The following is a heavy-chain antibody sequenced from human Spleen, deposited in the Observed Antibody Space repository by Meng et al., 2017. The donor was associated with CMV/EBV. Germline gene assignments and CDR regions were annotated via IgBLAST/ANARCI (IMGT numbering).Heavy chain of an antibody. Sequence: ASVKVSCKASGYTFTSYYMHWVRQAPGQGLEWMGWMNPNSGNTGYAQKFQGRVTITRNTSISTAYMELSSLRSEDTAVYYCARGGVKQDEYSSNWYYFDYWGQGTLVTVSS. CDR3: ARGGVKQDEYSSNWYYFDY. CDR2: MNPNSGNT. CDR1: GYTFTSYY. V-gene: IGHV1-8*03. J-gene: IGHJ4*02. D-gene: IGHD6-13*01.